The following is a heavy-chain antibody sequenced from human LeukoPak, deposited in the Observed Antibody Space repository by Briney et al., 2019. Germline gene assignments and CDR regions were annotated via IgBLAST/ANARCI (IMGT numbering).Heavy chain of an antibody. CDR3: ARVSGYCSGGSCHGGYYYYYMDV. V-gene: IGHV3-21*01. D-gene: IGHD2-15*01. J-gene: IGHJ6*03. CDR1: GFTFSSCS. CDR2: ISSSGSYI. Sequence: GGSLRLSCAASGFTFSSCSMNWVRQAPGKGLEWVTSISSSGSYIYYADSVKGRFTISRDNAKNSLYLQMNSLRAEDTAVYYCARVSGYCSGGSCHGGYYYYYMDVWGKGTTVTVSS.